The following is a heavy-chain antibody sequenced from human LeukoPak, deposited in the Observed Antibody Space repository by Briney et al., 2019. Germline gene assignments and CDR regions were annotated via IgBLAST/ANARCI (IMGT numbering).Heavy chain of an antibody. CDR2: MNLKSGYT. Sequence: ASVKVSCKASGYSFTTYDINWVRQATEQGLEWMGWMNLKSGYTGYAQKFQGRVTITRDTSTSTVYMELSSLRSEDTAVYYCARVAGSIDYWGQGTLVTVSS. CDR1: GYSFTTYD. V-gene: IGHV1-8*03. J-gene: IGHJ4*02. D-gene: IGHD1-26*01. CDR3: ARVAGSIDY.